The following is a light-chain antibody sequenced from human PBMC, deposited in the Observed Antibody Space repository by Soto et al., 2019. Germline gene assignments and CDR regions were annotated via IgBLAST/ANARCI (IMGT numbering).Light chain of an antibody. J-gene: IGKJ3*01. CDR2: GAS. V-gene: IGKV1-17*01. Sequence: DIQVTQSPPSLSASVGDRVTITCRASQGIRNDLGCYQQQPGKAPKRLIYGASSLQSGVPSRFSGSGSGTEFNLTISSLHPEDFATYYCLQYNTYPFTFGPGTKVDVK. CDR1: QGIRND. CDR3: LQYNTYPFT.